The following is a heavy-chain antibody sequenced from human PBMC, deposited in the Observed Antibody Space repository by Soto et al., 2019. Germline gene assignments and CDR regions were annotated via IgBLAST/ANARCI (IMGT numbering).Heavy chain of an antibody. Sequence: ASVKVSCKXSGYTFTNYGISWVRQAPGQGLEWLGWISTYNGDRDFAQKVQGRVTMTTDTSTTTAYMELWSLRSNDTSVYYCARSRAGGTWEQYPSFYFDYLGQVALVTVSS. CDR2: ISTYNGDR. CDR1: GYTFTNYG. J-gene: IGHJ4*02. V-gene: IGHV1-18*01. D-gene: IGHD1-26*01. CDR3: ARSRAGGTWEQYPSFYFDY.